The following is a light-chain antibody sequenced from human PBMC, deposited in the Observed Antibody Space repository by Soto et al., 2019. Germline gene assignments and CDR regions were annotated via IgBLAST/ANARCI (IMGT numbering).Light chain of an antibody. Sequence: QSALTQLASVSGSPGQSITISCTGTSSDVGGYNYVSWYQQHPGKAPKFMIYDVSNRPSGVSDRFSGSKSGNTASLTISGLQAEDEADYYCSSYASDNTVVFGGGTKLTVL. CDR2: DVS. CDR3: SSYASDNTVV. V-gene: IGLV2-14*03. CDR1: SSDVGGYNY. J-gene: IGLJ2*01.